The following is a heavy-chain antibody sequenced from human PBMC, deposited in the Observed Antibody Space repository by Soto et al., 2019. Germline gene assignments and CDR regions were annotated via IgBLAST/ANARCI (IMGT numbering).Heavy chain of an antibody. V-gene: IGHV1-69*13. J-gene: IGHJ2*01. Sequence: SVKVSCKASGDTFSTYSITWVRQAPGQGLEWRGGINPNPNTANYAQSLQCKKTITVDEYAKIEYMEMISLRSEDTSVYDCAINRYYSDNNAYFQNLNFD. CDR3: AINRYYSDNNAYFQNLNFD. D-gene: IGHD3-22*01. CDR2: INPNPNTA. CDR1: GDTFSTYS.